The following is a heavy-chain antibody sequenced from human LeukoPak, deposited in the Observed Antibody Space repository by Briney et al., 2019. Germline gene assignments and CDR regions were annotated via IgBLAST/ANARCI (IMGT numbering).Heavy chain of an antibody. CDR2: IYYSGST. CDR3: AGGYSYGPYYFDY. D-gene: IGHD5-18*01. Sequence: SETLSFTCTVSGGSISSYYWSWIRQPPGKGLEWIGYIYYSGSTNYNPSLKSRVTISVDTSKNQFSLKLSSVTAADTAVYYCAGGYSYGPYYFDYWGQGTLVTVSS. J-gene: IGHJ4*02. V-gene: IGHV4-59*08. CDR1: GGSISSYY.